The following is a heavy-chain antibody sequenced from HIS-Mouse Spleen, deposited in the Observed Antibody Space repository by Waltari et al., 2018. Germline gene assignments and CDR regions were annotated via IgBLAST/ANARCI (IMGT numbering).Heavy chain of an antibody. CDR3: ARVNGIAVAGTDAFDI. D-gene: IGHD6-19*01. J-gene: IGHJ3*02. Sequence: QGQLVESGGGGVQRGRSLRRSCAASGFIFISSRLQWVRQAPGKGLEWVAVISYDGSNKYYADSVKGRFTISRENSRNKLYLQMNSLRAEDTAVYYCARVNGIAVAGTDAFDIWGQGTMVTVSS. CDR2: ISYDGSNK. CDR1: GFIFISSR. V-gene: IGHV3-30-3*01.